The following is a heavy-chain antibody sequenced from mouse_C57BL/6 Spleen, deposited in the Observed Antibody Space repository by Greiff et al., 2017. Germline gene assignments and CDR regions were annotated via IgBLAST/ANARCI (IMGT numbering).Heavy chain of an antibody. Sequence: QVQLKESGAELVRPGASVTLSCKASGYTFTDYEMHWVKQTPVHGLEWIGAIDPETGGTAYNQKFKGKAILTADKSSSTAYMELRSRTSEDSAVYYCTRSGTAMDYWGQGTSVTVSS. CDR3: TRSGTAMDY. V-gene: IGHV1-15*01. D-gene: IGHD4-1*01. CDR2: IDPETGGT. CDR1: GYTFTDYE. J-gene: IGHJ4*01.